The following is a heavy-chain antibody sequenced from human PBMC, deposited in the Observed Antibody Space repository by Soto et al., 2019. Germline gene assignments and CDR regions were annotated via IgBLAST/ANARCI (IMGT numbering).Heavy chain of an antibody. J-gene: IGHJ6*02. CDR3: ARDSQGLPAASPGFYYYGMDV. Sequence: GGSLRLSCAASGFTVSSNYMSWVRQAPGKGLEWVSIIYPAGSTYYADSVQGRFTISRDNSKNTLYLQMNSLRAEDTAVYYCARDSQGLPAASPGFYYYGMDVWGQGTRSPSP. D-gene: IGHD2-2*01. V-gene: IGHV3-53*01. CDR1: GFTVSSNY. CDR2: IYPAGST.